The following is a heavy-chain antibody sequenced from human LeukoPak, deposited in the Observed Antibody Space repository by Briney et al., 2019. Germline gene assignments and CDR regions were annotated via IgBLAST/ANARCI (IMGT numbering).Heavy chain of an antibody. D-gene: IGHD6-6*01. CDR2: IGTAGDT. J-gene: IGHJ4*02. Sequence: GGSLRLSCAASGFTFSSYDMHWVRQATGKGLEWVSAIGTAGDTYYPGSVKGRFTISRENAKNSLYLQMNSLRAGDTAVYYCAREYRSSSGRAFDYWGQGTLVTVSS. CDR3: AREYRSSSGRAFDY. V-gene: IGHV3-13*01. CDR1: GFTFSSYD.